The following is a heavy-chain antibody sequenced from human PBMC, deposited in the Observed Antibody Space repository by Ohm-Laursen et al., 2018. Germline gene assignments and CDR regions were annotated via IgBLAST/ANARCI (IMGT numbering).Heavy chain of an antibody. CDR2: ISGSGGST. V-gene: IGHV3-23*01. CDR1: GFTFSSYA. D-gene: IGHD6-13*01. Sequence: SLRLSCVASGFTFSSYAMSWVRQAPGKGLEWVSAISGSGGSTYYADSVKGRFTISRDNSKNTVSLQMNSLRAEDTAVYYCAKVGGSSSSSSWSADYYGMDVCGQGITVTVSS. J-gene: IGHJ6*02. CDR3: AKVGGSSSSSSWSADYYGMDV.